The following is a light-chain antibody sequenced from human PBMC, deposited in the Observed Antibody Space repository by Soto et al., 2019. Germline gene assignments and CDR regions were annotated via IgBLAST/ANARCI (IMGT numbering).Light chain of an antibody. CDR2: DVI. J-gene: IGLJ1*01. CDR3: CSYAGDYTFV. Sequence: QSALIQPRSVSGSPGQSVTISCTGTSSDVGVYKYVSWYRQHPGKAPKLMIYDVITRPSGVPDRFSGSKSGNTASLTISGLQAEDEADYYCCSYAGDYTFVFGSGTKLTRP. CDR1: SSDVGVYKY. V-gene: IGLV2-11*01.